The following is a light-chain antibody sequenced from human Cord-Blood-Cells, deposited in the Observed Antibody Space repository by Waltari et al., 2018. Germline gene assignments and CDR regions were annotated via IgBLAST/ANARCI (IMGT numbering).Light chain of an antibody. J-gene: IGLJ3*02. CDR3: YSAADNNWV. V-gene: IGLV3-27*01. CDR2: KGS. Sequence: SYELTQPSSVSVSPGQTARITCSGDVLAKKYARWFQQKPGQAPVLVIYKGSERPSGIPEPFSGSSSGTTVTLTISRAQVEDEADYYCYSAADNNWVFGGGTKLTVL. CDR1: VLAKKY.